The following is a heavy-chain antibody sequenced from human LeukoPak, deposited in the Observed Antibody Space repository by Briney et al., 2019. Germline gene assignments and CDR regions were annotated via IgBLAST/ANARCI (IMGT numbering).Heavy chain of an antibody. V-gene: IGHV3-11*01. D-gene: IGHD1-26*01. CDR1: GFTFSVYY. CDR2: ISSSGSTI. Sequence: PGGSLRLSCAASGFTFSVYYMSWIRQAPGKGLEWVSYISSSGSTIHYADSVKGRFTISRDNAKKSLYLQMNSLRAEDTAVYYCARDYSGSYLADAFDIWGQGTMVTVSS. J-gene: IGHJ3*02. CDR3: ARDYSGSYLADAFDI.